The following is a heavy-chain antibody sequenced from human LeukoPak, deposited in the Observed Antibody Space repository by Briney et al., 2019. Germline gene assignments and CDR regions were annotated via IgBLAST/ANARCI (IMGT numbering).Heavy chain of an antibody. CDR1: GFSFNSYT. D-gene: IGHD2/OR15-2a*01. J-gene: IGHJ6*02. Sequence: GGSLRLSCLASGFSFNSYTMNWVREAPGKGMEWVSTISPVSSYTWYAESVKGRFTISRDNPKNSLYLQMDSLRAEDTAVYYCVRDVSRRIGMDVWGQGTTVTVSS. CDR3: VRDVSRRIGMDV. V-gene: IGHV3-21*01. CDR2: ISPVSSYT.